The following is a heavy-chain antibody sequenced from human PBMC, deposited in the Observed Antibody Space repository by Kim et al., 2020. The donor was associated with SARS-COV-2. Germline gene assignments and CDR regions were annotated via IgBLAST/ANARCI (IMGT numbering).Heavy chain of an antibody. V-gene: IGHV3-11*01. CDR3: ARDLEYSSPTGDYYYYYGMDV. D-gene: IGHD6-6*01. Sequence: GGSLRLSCAASGFTFSDYYMSWIRQAPGKGLEWVSYISSSGSTIYYADSVKGRFTISRDNAKNSLYLQMNSLRAEDTAVYYCARDLEYSSPTGDYYYYYGMDVCGQGTTVTVSS. J-gene: IGHJ6*02. CDR2: ISSSGSTI. CDR1: GFTFSDYY.